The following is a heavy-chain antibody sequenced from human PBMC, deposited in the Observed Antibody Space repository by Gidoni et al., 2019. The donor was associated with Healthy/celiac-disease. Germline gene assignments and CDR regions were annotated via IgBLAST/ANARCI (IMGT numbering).Heavy chain of an antibody. CDR3: ARGSRNSPRREYYYYMDV. V-gene: IGHV3-48*02. D-gene: IGHD6-13*01. Sequence: EVQLVESGGGLVQPGGSLRLSCAASGFTFSSYSMNWVRQAPGKGLEWVSYISSSSSTIYYADSVKGRFTISRDNAKNSLYLQMNSLRDEDTAVYYCARGSRNSPRREYYYYMDVWGKGTTVTVSS. J-gene: IGHJ6*03. CDR1: GFTFSSYS. CDR2: ISSSSSTI.